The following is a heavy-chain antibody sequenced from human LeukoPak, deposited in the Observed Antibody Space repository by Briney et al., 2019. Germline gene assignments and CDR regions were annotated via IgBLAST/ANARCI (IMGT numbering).Heavy chain of an antibody. CDR1: GSTFSSYA. Sequence: GGSLRLSCAVSGSTFSSYAMSWVRQAPEKGLEWVSIISGSGGSTYYADSVKGRFTISRDNSKNTLYLQMNSLRAEDTAVYYCARDFITGTTYRWGQGTLVTVSS. D-gene: IGHD1-20*01. J-gene: IGHJ4*02. V-gene: IGHV3-23*01. CDR3: ARDFITGTTYR. CDR2: ISGSGGST.